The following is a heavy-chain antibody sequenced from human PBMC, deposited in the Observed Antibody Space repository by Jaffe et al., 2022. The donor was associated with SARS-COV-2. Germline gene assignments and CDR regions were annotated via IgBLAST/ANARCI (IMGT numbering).Heavy chain of an antibody. CDR3: AHSYDYDSRGYVYFDY. CDR2: IYWDDDK. J-gene: IGHJ4*02. Sequence: QITLKESGRTLVKPTQTLTLTCTFSGFSLSTSGVGVGWIRQPPGKALEWLALIYWDDDKRYSPSLKSRLTITKDTSKNQVVVTMTNMDPVDTATYYCAHSYDYDSRGYVYFDYWGQGTLVTVSS. D-gene: IGHD3-22*01. CDR1: GFSLSTSGVG. V-gene: IGHV2-5*02.